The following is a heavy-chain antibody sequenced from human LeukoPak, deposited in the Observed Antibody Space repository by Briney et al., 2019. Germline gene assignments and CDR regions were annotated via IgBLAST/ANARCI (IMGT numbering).Heavy chain of an antibody. V-gene: IGHV1-24*01. CDR2: FDPEDGET. CDR3: ATDPARSGSYLFDY. Sequence: ASVKVSCKVSGCTLTELSMHWVRQAPGKGLEWMGGFDPEDGETIYAQKFQGRVTMTEDTSTDSAYMELSSLRSEDTAVYYCATDPARSGSYLFDYWGQGTLVTVSS. D-gene: IGHD1-26*01. CDR1: GCTLTELS. J-gene: IGHJ4*02.